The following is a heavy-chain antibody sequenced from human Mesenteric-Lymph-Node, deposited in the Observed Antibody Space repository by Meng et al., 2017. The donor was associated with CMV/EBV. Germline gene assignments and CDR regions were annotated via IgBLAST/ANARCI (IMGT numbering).Heavy chain of an antibody. J-gene: IGHJ4*02. CDR1: GFTFSDYY. CDR3: ARDLGGRQWLVVGYFDY. V-gene: IGHV3-11*04. Sequence: GESLKISCAASGFTFSDYYMSWIRQAPGKGLEWVSYISSSGSTIYYADSVKGRFTISRDNAKNSLYLQMNSLRAEDTAVYYCARDLGGRQWLVVGYFDYWGQGTPVTVSS. D-gene: IGHD6-19*01. CDR2: ISSSGSTI.